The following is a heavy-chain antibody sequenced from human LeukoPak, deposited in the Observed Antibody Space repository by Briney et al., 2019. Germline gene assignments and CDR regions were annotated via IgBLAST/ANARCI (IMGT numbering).Heavy chain of an antibody. J-gene: IGHJ5*02. Sequence: PSETLSLTCTVSGGSISSYYWSWIRQPPGKGLEWIGYIYYSGSTNYNPSLKSRVTISVDTSKNQFSLKLSSVTAADTAVYYCARGLGVVVPAAMYESRNNWFDPWGQGTLVTVSS. CDR2: IYYSGST. CDR3: ARGLGVVVPAAMYESRNNWFDP. CDR1: GGSISSYY. D-gene: IGHD2-2*01. V-gene: IGHV4-59*12.